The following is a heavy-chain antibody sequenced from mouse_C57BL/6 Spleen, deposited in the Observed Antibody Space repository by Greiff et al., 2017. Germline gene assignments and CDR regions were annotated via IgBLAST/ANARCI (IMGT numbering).Heavy chain of an antibody. CDR1: GYAFSSSW. Sequence: VQLQQSGPELVKPGASVKISCKASGYAFSSSWMNWVKQRPGKGLEWIGRIYPGDGDTNYNGKFKGKATLAADKSYSTAYMQLSSLTSEDSAVYFCAREVLGDFDYWGQGTTLTVSS. J-gene: IGHJ2*01. V-gene: IGHV1-82*01. CDR3: AREVLGDFDY. CDR2: IYPGDGDT. D-gene: IGHD2-14*01.